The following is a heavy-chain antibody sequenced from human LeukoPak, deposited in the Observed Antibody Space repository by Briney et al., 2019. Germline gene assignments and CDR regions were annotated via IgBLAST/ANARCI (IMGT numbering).Heavy chain of an antibody. CDR3: ARADGYSSWFVH. CDR1: GFTFSNYA. Sequence: GGSLRLSCAASGFTFSNYAMHWVRQAPGKGLEWVSVMYSGDSTYYDDSVKGRFTISRDNSKNTLDLQMNSLRDEDTGVYYCARADGYSSWFVHWGQGTLVTVSS. CDR2: MYSGDST. V-gene: IGHV3-53*01. J-gene: IGHJ5*02. D-gene: IGHD5-18*01.